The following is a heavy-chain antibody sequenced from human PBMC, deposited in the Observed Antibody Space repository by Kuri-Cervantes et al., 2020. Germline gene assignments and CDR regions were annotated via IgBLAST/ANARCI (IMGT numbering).Heavy chain of an antibody. CDR1: GFTVSSNY. CDR3: AREYCSSTSCYSHAFDI. Sequence: GGSLRLSCAASGFTVSSNYMSWVRQAPGKGLEWVSVIYSGGSTYYADSVKGRFTISRDNSKNTLYLRMNSLRAEDTAVYYCAREYCSSTSCYSHAFDIWGQGTMVTVSS. J-gene: IGHJ3*02. CDR2: IYSGGST. D-gene: IGHD2-2*01. V-gene: IGHV3-53*01.